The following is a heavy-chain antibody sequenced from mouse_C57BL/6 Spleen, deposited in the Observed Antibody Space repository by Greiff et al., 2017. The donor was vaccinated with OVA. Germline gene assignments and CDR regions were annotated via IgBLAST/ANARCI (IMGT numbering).Heavy chain of an antibody. CDR1: GYTFTSYW. Sequence: VQLKQPGAELVRPGSSVKLSCKASGYTFTSYWMHWVKQRPIQGLEWIGNIDPSDSETHYNQKFKDKATLTVDKSSSTAYMQLSSLTSEDSAVYYCARRGDYGNYDWYFDVWGTGTTVTVSS. J-gene: IGHJ1*03. V-gene: IGHV1-52*01. CDR2: IDPSDSET. CDR3: ARRGDYGNYDWYFDV. D-gene: IGHD2-1*01.